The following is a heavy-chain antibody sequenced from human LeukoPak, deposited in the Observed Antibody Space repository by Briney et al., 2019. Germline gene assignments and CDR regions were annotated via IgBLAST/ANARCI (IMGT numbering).Heavy chain of an antibody. D-gene: IGHD4-23*01. CDR1: GGTFSSYA. CDR2: IIPIFGTA. V-gene: IGHV1-69*05. J-gene: IGHJ3*02. Sequence: GASVKVSCKASGGTFSSYAISWVRQAPGQGLEWMGGIIPIFGTANYAQKFQGRVTITTDESTSTAYMELSSLRSEDTAVYYCARTNIDYGGSLGFDIWGQGTMVTVSS. CDR3: ARTNIDYGGSLGFDI.